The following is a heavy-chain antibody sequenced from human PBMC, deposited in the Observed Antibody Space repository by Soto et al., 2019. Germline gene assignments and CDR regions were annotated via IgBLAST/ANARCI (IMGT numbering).Heavy chain of an antibody. Sequence: PSETLSLTCTVSGGSISSGGYYWSWIRQHPGKGLEWIGYIYYSGSTYYNPSLKSRVTISVDTSKNQFSLKLSSVTAADTAVYYCARDKRRAAETPYNWFDPWGQGTLVTVSS. D-gene: IGHD6-13*01. CDR3: ARDKRRAAETPYNWFDP. CDR2: IYYSGST. CDR1: GGSISSGGYY. V-gene: IGHV4-31*03. J-gene: IGHJ5*02.